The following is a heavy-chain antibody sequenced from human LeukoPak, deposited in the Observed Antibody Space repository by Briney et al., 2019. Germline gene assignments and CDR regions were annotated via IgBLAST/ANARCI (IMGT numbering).Heavy chain of an antibody. Sequence: GGSLRLSCAGSGFTFSSYGIHWVRQALGKGLEWVAKILYDGARIYYADSVKGRFTVSRDSSKNTLNLQMNSLRSEDTAVYYCAKDRYPTAVTTNGMDIWGQGTTVTVSS. D-gene: IGHD4-17*01. V-gene: IGHV3-30*02. CDR1: GFTFSSYG. J-gene: IGHJ6*02. CDR3: AKDRYPTAVTTNGMDI. CDR2: ILYDGARI.